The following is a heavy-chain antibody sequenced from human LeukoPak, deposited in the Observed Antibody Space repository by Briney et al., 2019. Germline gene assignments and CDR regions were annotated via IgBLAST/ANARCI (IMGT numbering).Heavy chain of an antibody. V-gene: IGHV3-74*01. D-gene: IGHD6-13*01. CDR3: ASASSHRVAAGGDY. Sequence: GGSLRLSCAASGFTFSNYWMHWVRQAPGKGLVWVSRINSDGSSRNYADSVKGRFTISRDNAKNTLYLQMNSLRGEDTAVYYCASASSHRVAAGGDYWGQGTLVTVSS. J-gene: IGHJ4*02. CDR2: INSDGSSR. CDR1: GFTFSNYW.